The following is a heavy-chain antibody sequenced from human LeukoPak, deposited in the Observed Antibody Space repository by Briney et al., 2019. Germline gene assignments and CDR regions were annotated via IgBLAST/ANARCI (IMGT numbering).Heavy chain of an antibody. CDR2: INHSGST. CDR3: ARGKVMTASYTFDI. D-gene: IGHD2-21*02. Sequence: KSSETLSLTCAVYGGSFSGYYWSWIRQPPGKGLEWIGEINHSGSTNYNPSLKSRVTISVDTSKNQFSLKLNSVAAADTAVYYCARGKVMTASYTFDIWGQGTMVTVSS. J-gene: IGHJ3*02. V-gene: IGHV4-34*01. CDR1: GGSFSGYY.